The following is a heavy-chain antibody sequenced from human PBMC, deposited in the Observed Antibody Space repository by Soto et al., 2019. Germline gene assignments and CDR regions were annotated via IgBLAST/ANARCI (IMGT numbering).Heavy chain of an antibody. J-gene: IGHJ4*02. D-gene: IGHD3-10*01. Sequence: SETLSLTCTVSGGSISSYYWSWIRQPPGKGLEWIGYIHFSGSIHYNPSLKSRVTISVDTSKNQLSLNLSSVSAADTAVYHCARGGDAYKMGRYWGQGTRVTVSS. V-gene: IGHV4-59*12. CDR1: GGSISSYY. CDR3: ARGGDAYKMGRY. CDR2: IHFSGSI.